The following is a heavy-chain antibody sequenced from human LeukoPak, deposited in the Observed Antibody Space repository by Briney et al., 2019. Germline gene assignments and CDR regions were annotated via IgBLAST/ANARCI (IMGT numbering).Heavy chain of an antibody. V-gene: IGHV3-49*04. CDR2: LRSKSYGETT. CDR1: GFTFGDYA. J-gene: IGHJ6*02. Sequence: GRCLRLFCTVSGFTFGDYAMNWVRQAPGKGLEGAGLLRSKSYGETTEYAASVRGRFTISRDDSRSVAYLQMNSLRAEDTAVYYCSGYISKSNFGMDVWGLGTTVTVSS. D-gene: IGHD6-13*01. CDR3: SGYISKSNFGMDV.